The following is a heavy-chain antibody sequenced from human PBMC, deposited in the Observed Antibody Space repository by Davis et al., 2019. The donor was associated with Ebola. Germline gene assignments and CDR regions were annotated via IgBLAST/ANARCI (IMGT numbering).Heavy chain of an antibody. CDR1: GGSISINY. CDR3: ARRYSGVGGAFDI. CDR2: IFTSGST. D-gene: IGHD5-12*01. V-gene: IGHV4-4*07. J-gene: IGHJ3*02. Sequence: SETLSLTCTVSGGSISINYWTWIRQPAGKGLEWLGRIFTSGSTNYNPFLKSRVTISVDTSKNQFSLKLSSVTAADTAVYYCARRYSGVGGAFDIWGQGTMVTVSS.